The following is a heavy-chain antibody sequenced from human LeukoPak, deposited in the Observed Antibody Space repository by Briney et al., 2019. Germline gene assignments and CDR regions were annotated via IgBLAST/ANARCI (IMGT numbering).Heavy chain of an antibody. Sequence: SETLSLTCTVSGGSISTYYWSWIRQRPGKGLEWIGYIYYSGSANYNPSLKSRVTISVDTSKNQFPLKLSSVTAADTAVYYCARSYGSGNYFDYWGQGTLVTVSS. CDR2: IYYSGSA. J-gene: IGHJ4*02. D-gene: IGHD3-10*01. V-gene: IGHV4-59*01. CDR3: ARSYGSGNYFDY. CDR1: GGSISTYY.